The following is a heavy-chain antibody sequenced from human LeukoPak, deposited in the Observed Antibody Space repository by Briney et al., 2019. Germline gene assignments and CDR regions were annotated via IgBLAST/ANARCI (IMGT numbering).Heavy chain of an antibody. CDR2: MNPKSGNT. J-gene: IGHJ4*02. CDR3: ARVDGSADY. CDR1: GYTFTRYD. Sequence: ASEKVSCKASGYTFTRYDINWVRQATGQGLEWMGWMNPKSGNTGHAQKFQGRVTITRDTSISTVYMELSSLSSEDTAVYFCARVDGSADYWGQGTLVTVSS. D-gene: IGHD3-22*01. V-gene: IGHV1-8*03.